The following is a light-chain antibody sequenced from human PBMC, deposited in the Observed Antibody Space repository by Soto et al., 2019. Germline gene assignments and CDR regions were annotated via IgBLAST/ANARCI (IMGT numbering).Light chain of an antibody. J-gene: IGKJ4*01. Sequence: DIQMTQSPSTLSAFVGNRFTITCRASQSISNWLAWYQEKPGKAPNVLIFDVAKLQSGVPSRLSGSGSGTEFTLTISSLQPDDFAAYYCQQYDSYPLTFGGGTKVEMK. CDR3: QQYDSYPLT. CDR2: DVA. V-gene: IGKV1-5*01. CDR1: QSISNW.